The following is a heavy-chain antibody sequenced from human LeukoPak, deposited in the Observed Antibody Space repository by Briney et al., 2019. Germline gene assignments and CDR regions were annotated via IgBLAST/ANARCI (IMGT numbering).Heavy chain of an antibody. D-gene: IGHD2-15*01. Sequence: GGSLGLSCAASGFTFSSYAMSWVRQTPGKGLEWVSAISGSGGSTYYADSVKGRFTISRDNSKSTLYLQMNSLRAEDTAVYYCANQGRYCSGGSCYPFDLWGRGTLVTVSS. J-gene: IGHJ2*01. CDR1: GFTFSSYA. CDR3: ANQGRYCSGGSCYPFDL. CDR2: ISGSGGST. V-gene: IGHV3-23*01.